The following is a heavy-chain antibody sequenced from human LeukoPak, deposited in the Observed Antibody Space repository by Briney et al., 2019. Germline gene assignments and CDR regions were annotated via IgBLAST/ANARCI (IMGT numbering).Heavy chain of an antibody. CDR1: GFTFSSYA. CDR2: ISGSGGST. V-gene: IGHV3-23*01. J-gene: IGHJ4*02. D-gene: IGHD6-13*01. Sequence: PTGGSLRLSCAASGFTFSSYAMSWVRQAPGKGLEWVSAISGSGGSTYYADSVKGRFTISRDNSKNTLYLQMNSLRAEDTAVYYCAKARIAAALFDYWGQGTLVTVSS. CDR3: AKARIAAALFDY.